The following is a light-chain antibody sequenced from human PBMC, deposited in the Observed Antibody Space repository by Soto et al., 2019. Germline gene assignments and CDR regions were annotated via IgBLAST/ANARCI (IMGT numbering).Light chain of an antibody. V-gene: IGKV1-5*03. CDR3: QQYNSYPFT. Sequence: DIQMTQSPSTLSASVGDRVTITCRASQSMTSWLAWYQQKPGKAPTLLIYKASSLESGVPSRFSGSGSGTEFTLTISSLEPDDFATYYCQQYNSYPFTFGPGTKLDIK. CDR1: QSMTSW. J-gene: IGKJ3*01. CDR2: KAS.